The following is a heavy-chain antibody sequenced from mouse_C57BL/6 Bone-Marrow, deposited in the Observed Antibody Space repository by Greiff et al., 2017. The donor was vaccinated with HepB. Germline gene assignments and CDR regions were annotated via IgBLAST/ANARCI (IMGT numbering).Heavy chain of an antibody. D-gene: IGHD2-10*01. CDR2: IDPSDSYT. Sequence: QVQLQQSGAELVKPGASVKLSCKASGYTFTSYWMQWVKQRPGQGLEWIGEIDPSDSYTNYNQKFKGKATLTVDTSSSTAYMQLSSLTSEDSAVYYCARSLLGYYFDYWGQGTTLTVSS. J-gene: IGHJ2*01. V-gene: IGHV1-50*01. CDR1: GYTFTSYW. CDR3: ARSLLGYYFDY.